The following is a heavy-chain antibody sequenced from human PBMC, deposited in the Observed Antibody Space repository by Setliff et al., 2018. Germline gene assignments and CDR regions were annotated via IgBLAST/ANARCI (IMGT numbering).Heavy chain of an antibody. Sequence: GGSLRLSCAASGFTFSTYAMHWVRQAPGKGLEWVGYIFYDGSEKYYADSVKGRFTISRDNSKNTVYLEMNNLRADDTAVYYCAGDLIRGAPNWFDPGAREPWSPSPQ. CDR2: IFYDGSEK. D-gene: IGHD3-10*01. J-gene: IGHJ5*02. CDR1: GFTFSTYA. CDR3: AGDLIRGAPNWFDP. V-gene: IGHV3-33*08.